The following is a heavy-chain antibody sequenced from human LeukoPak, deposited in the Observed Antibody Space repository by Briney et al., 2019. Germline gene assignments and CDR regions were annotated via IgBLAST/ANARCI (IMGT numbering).Heavy chain of an antibody. CDR1: GYTFTGYY. Sequence: ASVKVSCKASGYTFTGYYMHWVRQAPGQGLEWMGWINPNSGGTNYAQKLQGRVTMTTDTSTSTAYMELRSLRSDDTAVYYCARVETYYYGSGSYYNWFDPWGQGTLVTVSS. D-gene: IGHD3-10*01. CDR2: INPNSGGT. V-gene: IGHV1-2*02. CDR3: ARVETYYYGSGSYYNWFDP. J-gene: IGHJ5*02.